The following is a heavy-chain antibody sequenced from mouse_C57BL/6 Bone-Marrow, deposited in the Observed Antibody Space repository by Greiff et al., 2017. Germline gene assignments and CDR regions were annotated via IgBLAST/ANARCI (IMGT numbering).Heavy chain of an antibody. D-gene: IGHD1-1*01. V-gene: IGHV5-12*01. Sequence: EVKLMESGGGLVQPGGSLKLSCAASGFTFSDYYMYWVRQTPEKRLEWVAYISNGGGSTYYPDTVKGRFTISRDNAMNTLYLQMSRLKSEDTAMYYCARQDYYGSSQYYYAMDYWGQGTSVTVSS. CDR3: ARQDYYGSSQYYYAMDY. CDR1: GFTFSDYY. CDR2: ISNGGGST. J-gene: IGHJ4*01.